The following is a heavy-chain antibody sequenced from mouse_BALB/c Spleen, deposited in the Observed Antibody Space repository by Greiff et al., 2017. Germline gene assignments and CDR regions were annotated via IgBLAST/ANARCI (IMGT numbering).Heavy chain of an antibody. CDR3: ARDARGYDDATPFAD. J-gene: IGHJ3*01. D-gene: IGHD2-2*01. CDR2: SRNKANDYTT. V-gene: IGHV7-1*02. CDR1: GFTFSDFY. Sequence: EVNLVESGGGLVQPGGSLRLSCATSGFTFSDFYMEWVRQPPGKRLEWIAASRNKANDYTTEYSASVKGRFIVSRDTSQSILYLQMNALRAEDTAIYYCARDARGYDDATPFADWGQGTLVTVSA.